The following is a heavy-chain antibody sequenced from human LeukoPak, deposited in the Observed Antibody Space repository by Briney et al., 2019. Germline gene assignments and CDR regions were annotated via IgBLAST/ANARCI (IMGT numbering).Heavy chain of an antibody. Sequence: GGSLRLSCAASGFTFSSYGMSWVRQAPGKGLEWVSAIRGSGGSTYYADSVKGRFTISRDNSKNTLYLQMNSLRAEDTAVYYCASYPTGYYDFDYWGQGTLVTDSS. CDR2: IRGSGGST. V-gene: IGHV3-23*01. CDR3: ASYPTGYYDFDY. J-gene: IGHJ4*02. CDR1: GFTFSSYG. D-gene: IGHD3-9*01.